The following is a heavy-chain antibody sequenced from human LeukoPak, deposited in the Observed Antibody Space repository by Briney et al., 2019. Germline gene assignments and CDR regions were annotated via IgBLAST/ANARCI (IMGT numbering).Heavy chain of an antibody. D-gene: IGHD7-27*01. J-gene: IGHJ5*02. CDR1: GGSISSGDYY. Sequence: SETLSLTCTVSGGSISSGDYYWTWIRQPPGKGLEWIGYTYYSGSTYYNPSLMSRVIMSVDTSRNQFSLNLSSVTAADTAVYYCARQLTGGWFDPWGQGTLVTVSS. CDR2: TYYSGST. V-gene: IGHV4-30-4*01. CDR3: ARQLTGGWFDP.